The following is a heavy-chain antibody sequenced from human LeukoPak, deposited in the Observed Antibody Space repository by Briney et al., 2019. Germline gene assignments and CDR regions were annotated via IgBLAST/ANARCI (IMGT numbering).Heavy chain of an antibody. CDR2: INHNGNVN. V-gene: IGHV3-7*01. Sequence: GGSLRLSCAASGFTFSSYWMNWARQAPGKGLEWVASINHNGNVNYYVDSVKGRFTISRDNSKNTLYLQMNSLRAEDTAVYYCARDGGYDSGLVDYWGQGTLVTVSS. CDR3: ARDGGYDSGLVDY. CDR1: GFTFSSYW. D-gene: IGHD3-22*01. J-gene: IGHJ4*02.